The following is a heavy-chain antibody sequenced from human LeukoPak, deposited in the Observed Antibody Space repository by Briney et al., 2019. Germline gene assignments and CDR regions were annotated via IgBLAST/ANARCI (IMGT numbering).Heavy chain of an antibody. D-gene: IGHD2-15*01. J-gene: IGHJ4*02. Sequence: GGSLRLSCAASGFTFSSYAVSWVRQAPGKGLEWVSAISGSGGSTYYADSVKGRFTISRDNSKNTLYLQMNSLRAEDTAVYYCAKVVDCSGGSCYGVYFDYWGQGTLVTVSS. V-gene: IGHV3-23*01. CDR2: ISGSGGST. CDR1: GFTFSSYA. CDR3: AKVVDCSGGSCYGVYFDY.